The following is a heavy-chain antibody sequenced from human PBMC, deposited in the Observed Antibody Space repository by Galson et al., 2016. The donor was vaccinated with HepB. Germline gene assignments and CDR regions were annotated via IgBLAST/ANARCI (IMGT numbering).Heavy chain of an antibody. CDR3: ARGLVGSTTAFDS. D-gene: IGHD2/OR15-2a*01. V-gene: IGHV3-23*01. CDR2: IDDSGDHI. CDR1: GFTFSSYA. J-gene: IGHJ4*02. Sequence: SLRLSCAASGFTFSSYAMNWVRQAPGKGLEWVSIIDDSGDHIYYAESVKGRFTISRDKATNTLYLQMSSLRAEDTAFYYCARGLVGSTTAFDSWGQGTLVAVSS.